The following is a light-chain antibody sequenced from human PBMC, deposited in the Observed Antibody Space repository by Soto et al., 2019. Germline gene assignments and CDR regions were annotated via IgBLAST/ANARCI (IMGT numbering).Light chain of an antibody. CDR2: GAS. Sequence: EIVLTQSPGTLSLSPGERATLSCRASQSVSSSYLAWYQQKPGQAPRLLIYGASTRATGITDRFSGSGSGTDFTLTISRLEPEDCAVYYCQQYGSSPWTFGQGTKVDIK. CDR1: QSVSSSY. CDR3: QQYGSSPWT. J-gene: IGKJ1*01. V-gene: IGKV3-20*01.